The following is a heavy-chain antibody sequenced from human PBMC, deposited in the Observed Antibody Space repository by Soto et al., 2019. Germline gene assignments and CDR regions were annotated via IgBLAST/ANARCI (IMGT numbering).Heavy chain of an antibody. D-gene: IGHD6-19*01. V-gene: IGHV2-5*02. J-gene: IGHJ5*02. Sequence: QITLKESGPTLVKPTQTLTLTCTFSGFSLSTSGVGVGWIRQPPGKALEWLALIHWDDDKRYSPSLKSRHTITQDTSKNPVVLTMTNMDPVDTATYYCAPRRWQWQATDWFDPWGQGTLVTVSS. CDR1: GFSLSTSGVG. CDR2: IHWDDDK. CDR3: APRRWQWQATDWFDP.